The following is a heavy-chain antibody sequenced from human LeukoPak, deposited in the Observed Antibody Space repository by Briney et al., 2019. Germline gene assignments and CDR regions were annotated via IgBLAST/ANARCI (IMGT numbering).Heavy chain of an antibody. CDR1: GGSISSHY. CDR3: ARDLLTTVFRNPGGYYYYYYMDV. J-gene: IGHJ6*03. CDR2: IYYSGST. D-gene: IGHD4-17*01. V-gene: IGHV4-59*11. Sequence: SETLSLTCTVSGGSISSHYWSWIRQPPGKGLEWIGHIYYSGSTNYNPSLKSRVTISVDTSKIQFSLKLSSVTAADTAVYYCARDLLTTVFRNPGGYYYYYYMDVWGKGTTVTVSS.